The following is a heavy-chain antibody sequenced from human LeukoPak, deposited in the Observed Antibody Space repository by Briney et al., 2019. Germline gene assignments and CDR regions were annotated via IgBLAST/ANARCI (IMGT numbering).Heavy chain of an antibody. CDR1: GDSISSYY. CDR2: ISASGNT. V-gene: IGHV4-4*09. D-gene: IGHD1-20*01. J-gene: IGHJ4*02. CDR3: ARLIPGTTGLRKNYFDY. Sequence: SSETLSLTCTVSGDSISSYYWSWIRQTPGKGLEWIGYISASGNTNYNPSLKSRIIISVDMSKNQFSLKLSSVTAADTAVYYCARLIPGTTGLRKNYFDYWGQGTLVTVSS.